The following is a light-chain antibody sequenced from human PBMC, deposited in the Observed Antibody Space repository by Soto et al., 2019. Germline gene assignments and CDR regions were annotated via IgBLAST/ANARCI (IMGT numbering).Light chain of an antibody. CDR2: AAS. V-gene: IGKV1-39*01. Sequence: DIQMTQSPSSLSASVGDRVTITCRASQSISSYLNWYQQKPGKAPKLLIYAASSLQSGVPSRFNGSGSGTEFTLTISSLQPDDFATYYCQEYNTYSFGPGTKVDIK. CDR1: QSISSY. J-gene: IGKJ3*01. CDR3: QEYNTYS.